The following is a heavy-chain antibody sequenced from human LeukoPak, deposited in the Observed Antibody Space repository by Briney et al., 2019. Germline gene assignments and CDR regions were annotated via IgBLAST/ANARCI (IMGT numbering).Heavy chain of an antibody. J-gene: IGHJ4*02. V-gene: IGHV3-7*03. CDR2: INEAGSDK. CDR3: ARARRSGNSCAIDS. D-gene: IGHD5-18*01. Sequence: GGSLRLSCAASGFTFSAYWMSWVRLAPGKWLELVANINEAGSDKYYVDSVKGRFSISRDNANNSLLQQMSSQRAEDSAVYYGARARRSGNSCAIDSWGQGTLVTVSS. CDR1: GFTFSAYW.